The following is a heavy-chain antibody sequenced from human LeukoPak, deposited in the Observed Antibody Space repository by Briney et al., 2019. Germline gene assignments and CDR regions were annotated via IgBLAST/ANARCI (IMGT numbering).Heavy chain of an antibody. D-gene: IGHD1-1*01. CDR2: ISAYNGNT. V-gene: IGHV1-18*01. CDR1: GYTFSNYG. Sequence: VASVKVSCKASGYTFSNYGISWVRQAPGQGLEWMGWISAYNGNTNYAQKLQGRVTMTTDTSTSTAYMELRSLRSDDTAVYYCARDLLHGTGNWFDSWRQGTLVTVSS. J-gene: IGHJ5*01. CDR3: ARDLLHGTGNWFDS.